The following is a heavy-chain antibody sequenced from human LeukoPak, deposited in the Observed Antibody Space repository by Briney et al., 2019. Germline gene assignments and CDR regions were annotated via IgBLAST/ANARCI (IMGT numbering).Heavy chain of an antibody. Sequence: SETLSLTCIVSGGSISSGDYYWSWIRQPPGKGLEWIGYIYYSGSTYYNPSLKSRVTISVDTSKNQFSLKLSSVTAADTAVYYCARVHYDFWSGSYGMDVWGQGTTVTVSS. CDR1: GGSISSGDYY. J-gene: IGHJ6*02. CDR3: ARVHYDFWSGSYGMDV. V-gene: IGHV4-30-4*01. CDR2: IYYSGST. D-gene: IGHD3-3*01.